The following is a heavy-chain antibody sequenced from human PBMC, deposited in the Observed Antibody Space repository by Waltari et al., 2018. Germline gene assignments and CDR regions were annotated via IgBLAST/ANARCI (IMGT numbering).Heavy chain of an antibody. CDR1: GYTFSNFH. J-gene: IGHJ5*02. CDR2: ISRISDMI. CDR3: VREASGFDP. D-gene: IGHD3-10*01. Sequence: EVQLVQSGGGVVRPGGSLRLSCAASGYTFSNFHMNWVRQAPGKGLEWVSHISRISDMILYAASVRGRFTISRDNVKNVLYLQMDSLRVDDTAVYYCVREASGFDPWGQGTLVTVSS. V-gene: IGHV3-48*01.